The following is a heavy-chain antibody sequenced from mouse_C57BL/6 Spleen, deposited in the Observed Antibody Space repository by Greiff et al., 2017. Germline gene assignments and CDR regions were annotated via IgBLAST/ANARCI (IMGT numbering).Heavy chain of an antibody. CDR3: ARGFGNSYYFDY. D-gene: IGHD2-1*01. J-gene: IGHJ2*01. CDR1: GYTFPSSW. V-gene: IGHV1-7*01. CDR2: INPSSGYT. Sequence: QVQLQQSGAELAKPGASVQLSCTASGYTFPSSWMHWVKQRPGQCLEWIGYINPSSGYTKYNQKFKDKATLTADKSSSTAYMQLSSLTYEDSAFNYCARGFGNSYYFDYWGQGTTLTVSS.